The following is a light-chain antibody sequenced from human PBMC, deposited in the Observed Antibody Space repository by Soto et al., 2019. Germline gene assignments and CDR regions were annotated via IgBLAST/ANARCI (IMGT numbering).Light chain of an antibody. V-gene: IGKV3-15*01. J-gene: IGKJ4*02. CDR3: QQYNDRPSGT. CDR2: GAS. Sequence: EIVMTQSPATLSLSPGETATLSCRASQSVHSNLAWFQQHPAQAPRLLIYGASSRATGIPVRFSGSGSGTEFSLTTSSRLAEDVSADYYQQYNDRPSGTFGGGTKVDIK. CDR1: QSVHSN.